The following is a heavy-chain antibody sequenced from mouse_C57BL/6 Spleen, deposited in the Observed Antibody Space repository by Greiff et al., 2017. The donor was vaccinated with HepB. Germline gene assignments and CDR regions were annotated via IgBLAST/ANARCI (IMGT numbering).Heavy chain of an antibody. CDR3: ARHSHYYGTFDY. J-gene: IGHJ2*01. V-gene: IGHV2-6-1*01. CDR1: GFSLTSYG. Sequence: QVQLKESGPGLVAPSQSLSITCTVSGFSLTSYGVHWVRQPPGKGLEWLVVIWSDGSTTYNSALKSRLSISKDNSKIQVFLKMNSLQTDDTAMYYCARHSHYYGTFDYWGQGTTLTVSS. CDR2: IWSDGST. D-gene: IGHD1-1*01.